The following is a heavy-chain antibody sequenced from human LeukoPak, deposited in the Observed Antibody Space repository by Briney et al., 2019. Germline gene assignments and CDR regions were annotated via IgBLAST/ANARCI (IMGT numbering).Heavy chain of an antibody. Sequence: SETLSLTCTVSGGSISSGGYYWSWIRQPPGKGLEWIGYIYHSGSTYYNPSLKSRVTISVDRSKNQFSLKLSSVTAADTAVYYCARDRCSSTSCPENPYYFDYWGQGTLVTVSS. CDR3: ARDRCSSTSCPENPYYFDY. J-gene: IGHJ4*02. CDR1: GGSISSGGYY. D-gene: IGHD2-2*01. V-gene: IGHV4-30-2*01. CDR2: IYHSGST.